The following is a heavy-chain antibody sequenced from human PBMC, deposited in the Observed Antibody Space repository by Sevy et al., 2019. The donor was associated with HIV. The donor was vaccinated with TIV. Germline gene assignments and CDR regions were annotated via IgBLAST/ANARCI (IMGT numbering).Heavy chain of an antibody. V-gene: IGHV3-23*01. Sequence: GSLRLSCEASGFTFSNYAMSWVRQAPGKGLEWVSAISGSGGSTYYADSMKGPFTISRDNSKNTLYLQMNSLRAEDTAVYYCAKGDRGDYYDSSGYTLIDYWGQGTLVTVSS. CDR2: ISGSGGST. CDR3: AKGDRGDYYDSSGYTLIDY. CDR1: GFTFSNYA. D-gene: IGHD3-22*01. J-gene: IGHJ4*02.